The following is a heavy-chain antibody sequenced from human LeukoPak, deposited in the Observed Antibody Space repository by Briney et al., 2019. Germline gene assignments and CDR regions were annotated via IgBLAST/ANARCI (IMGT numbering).Heavy chain of an antibody. CDR1: KFTFSSYA. D-gene: IGHD2-15*01. CDR2: ISGSGGST. J-gene: IGHJ4*02. Sequence: TGGSLRLSCAASKFTFSSYAMSWVRQAPGKGLEWVSAISGSGGSTYYADSVKGRFTISRDNSKNTLYLQMNSLRAEDTAVYYCAKSRDIVVVVAATNYDYWGQGTLVTVSS. V-gene: IGHV3-23*01. CDR3: AKSRDIVVVVAATNYDY.